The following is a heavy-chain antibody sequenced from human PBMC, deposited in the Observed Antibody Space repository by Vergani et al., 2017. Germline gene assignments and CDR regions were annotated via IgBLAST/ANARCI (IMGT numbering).Heavy chain of an antibody. CDR2: ISAYNGNT. V-gene: IGHV1-18*04. CDR3: ARDPVIVVVPAAPYYYYYYGMDG. Sequence: QIQLVQSGAEVKKPGASVKVSCKASGYTFTSYGISWVRQAPGQGLEWMGWISAYNGNTNYAQKLQGKVTMTTDTSTSTAYMELRSLRSDETAVYYCARDPVIVVVPAAPYYYYYYGMDGWGQGTTVTVSS. J-gene: IGHJ6*02. CDR1: GYTFTSYG. D-gene: IGHD2-2*01.